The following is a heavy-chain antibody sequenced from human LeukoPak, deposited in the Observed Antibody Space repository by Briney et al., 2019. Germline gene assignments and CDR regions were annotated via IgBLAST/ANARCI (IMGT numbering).Heavy chain of an antibody. D-gene: IGHD4-17*01. V-gene: IGHV4-4*07. CDR2: IFTSGST. J-gene: IGHJ4*02. Sequence: PSETLSLTCFVSGGSINSYYWSWIQQPAGKGLQWIGRIFTSGSTNYNPSLKSRLTMSVDTSKNQFSLKLTSVTAADTAVYYCARERSYGDYGFWGQGILVTVSS. CDR3: ARERSYGDYGF. CDR1: GGSINSYY.